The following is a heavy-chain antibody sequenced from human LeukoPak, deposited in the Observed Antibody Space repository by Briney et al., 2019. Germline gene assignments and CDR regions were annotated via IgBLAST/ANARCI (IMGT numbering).Heavy chain of an antibody. Sequence: GSLRLSCAASGFTFSNYWMHWGRQAPRKGLVWVSRIKSDGVNTSYADSVKGRFTISRDNAKNTLNLQMNSLRAEDTSVYYCARDLGQYYDTSDNWFDPWGQGTLVTVSS. CDR2: IKSDGVNT. V-gene: IGHV3-74*01. D-gene: IGHD3-22*01. J-gene: IGHJ5*02. CDR1: GFTFSNYW. CDR3: ARDLGQYYDTSDNWFDP.